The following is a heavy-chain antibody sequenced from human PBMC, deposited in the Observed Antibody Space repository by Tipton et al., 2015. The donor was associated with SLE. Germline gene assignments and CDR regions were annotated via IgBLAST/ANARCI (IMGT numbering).Heavy chain of an antibody. V-gene: IGHV4-38-2*02. CDR3: TRVVVIAFSHYYMDV. CDR1: DYSINSGYF. CDR2: ISHSGST. J-gene: IGHJ6*03. Sequence: LRLSCTVSDYSINSGYFWGWIRQPPGKGLEWIGSISHSGSTYYSPSLKSRVTISKDTPKKQFPLSLNSVTAADTAVYYCTRVVVIAFSHYYMDVWGKGTTVTVSS. D-gene: IGHD2-21*01.